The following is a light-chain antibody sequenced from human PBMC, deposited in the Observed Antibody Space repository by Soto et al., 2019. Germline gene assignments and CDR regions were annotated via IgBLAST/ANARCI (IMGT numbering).Light chain of an antibody. V-gene: IGLV1-47*01. J-gene: IGLJ2*01. CDR2: RNN. Sequence: QSVLTQPPSASGTPGQRVTISCSGSRSNIGSNYVYWYQQLPGTAPKLLIYRNNQRPSGVPDRFSGSKSGTSASLAISGLRSEDETDYYCAAWDDSLSGVVFGGGTQLTV. CDR1: RSNIGSNY. CDR3: AAWDDSLSGVV.